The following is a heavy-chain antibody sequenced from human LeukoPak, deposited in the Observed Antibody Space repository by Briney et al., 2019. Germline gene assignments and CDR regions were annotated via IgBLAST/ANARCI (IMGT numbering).Heavy chain of an antibody. CDR2: ISSSSSYI. D-gene: IGHD2-8*01. Sequence: GGSLRLSCAASGFTFSSYSMNWVRQAPGKGLEWVSSISSSSSYIYYADSVKGRFTISRDNAKNSLYLQMNSLRAEDTAVYYCARSYSTPMLFRYYFDYWGQGTLVTVSS. V-gene: IGHV3-21*01. CDR1: GFTFSSYS. J-gene: IGHJ4*02. CDR3: ARSYSTPMLFRYYFDY.